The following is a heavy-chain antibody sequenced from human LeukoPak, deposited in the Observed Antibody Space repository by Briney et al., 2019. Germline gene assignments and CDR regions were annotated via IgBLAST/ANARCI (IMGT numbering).Heavy chain of an antibody. D-gene: IGHD2-15*01. J-gene: IGHJ5*02. CDR2: INPSDGST. CDR3: ARSDCRGGSCLFDP. Sequence: VASVKVSCKASGYTFTTYYMHWVRQAPGQGLEWMGIINPSDGSTNYAQKFQGRVTMTRDMSTSTVYMDLSSLRSEDTAVYYCARSDCRGGSCLFDPWGQGTLVTVSS. CDR1: GYTFTTYY. V-gene: IGHV1-46*01.